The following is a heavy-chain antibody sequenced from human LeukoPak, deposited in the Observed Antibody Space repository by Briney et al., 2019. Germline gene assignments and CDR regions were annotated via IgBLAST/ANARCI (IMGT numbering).Heavy chain of an antibody. CDR3: ARGHTYYDFWSGYELVSYFDY. J-gene: IGHJ4*02. Sequence: GGSLRLSCTASGFSLGTNAMHWVRQAPGKGLEWVAVTSYDGIHKYYADSVKGRFTISRDNAKNSLYLQMNSLRAEDTAVYYCARGHTYYDFWSGYELVSYFDYWGQGTLVTVSS. CDR2: TSYDGIHK. V-gene: IGHV3-30-3*01. CDR1: GFSLGTNA. D-gene: IGHD3-3*01.